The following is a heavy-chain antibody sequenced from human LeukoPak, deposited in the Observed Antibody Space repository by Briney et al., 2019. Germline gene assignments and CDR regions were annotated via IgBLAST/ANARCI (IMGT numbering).Heavy chain of an antibody. CDR3: ARAPYSGSYYDY. CDR1: GGSISSYY. V-gene: IGHV4-59*01. Sequence: SETLSLACTVTGGSISSYYWSWIRQPPGKGLEWIGYIYYSGSTNYNPSLKSRVTISVDTSKNQFSLKLSSVTAADTAVYYCARAPYSGSYYDYWGQGTLVTVSS. D-gene: IGHD1-26*01. CDR2: IYYSGST. J-gene: IGHJ4*02.